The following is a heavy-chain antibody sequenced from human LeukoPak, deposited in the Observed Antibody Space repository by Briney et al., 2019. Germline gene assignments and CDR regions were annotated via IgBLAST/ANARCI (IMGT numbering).Heavy chain of an antibody. V-gene: IGHV3-30*03. CDR2: ISYDGSNK. J-gene: IGHJ5*02. CDR3: ARGVVLRRTSRRWFDP. Sequence: GGSLRLSCAASGFTFSSYGMHWVRQAPGKGLEWVAVISYDGSNKYYADSVKGRFTISRDNSKNTLYLQMNSLRAEDTAVYYCARGVVLRRTSRRWFDPWGQGTLVTVSS. D-gene: IGHD2-2*01. CDR1: GFTFSSYG.